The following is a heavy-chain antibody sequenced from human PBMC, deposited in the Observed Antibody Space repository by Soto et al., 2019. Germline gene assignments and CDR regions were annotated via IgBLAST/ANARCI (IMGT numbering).Heavy chain of an antibody. J-gene: IGHJ4*02. CDR3: ARDGLPYYFDY. CDR2: IDWDDDK. V-gene: IGHV2-70*04. CDR1: GFSLSTSGMR. Sequence: SVPTLVNPTQTLTLTCTFSGFSLSTSGMRVSWIRQPPGKALEWLARIDWDDDKFYSTSLKTRLTISKDTSKNQVVLTMTNMDPVDTATYYCARDGLPYYFDYWGQGTLVTVSS. D-gene: IGHD4-17*01.